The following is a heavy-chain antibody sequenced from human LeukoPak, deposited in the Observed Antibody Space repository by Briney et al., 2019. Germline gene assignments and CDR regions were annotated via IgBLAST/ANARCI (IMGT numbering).Heavy chain of an antibody. J-gene: IGHJ6*03. CDR2: IRSKHCGGEI. D-gene: IGHD4-17*01. V-gene: IGHV3-49*03. Sequence: GGSLRLSCTASGFTFGDYAMSWFRQAPGKGLEWVGFIRSKHCGGEIEYAASVRGRFTISRDDSKSIAYLQMNRLKTEDTAVYYGARDQLCGDPHGYYYCFRDVGAKETGDTV. CDR3: ARDQLCGDPHGYYYCFRDV. CDR1: GFTFGDYA.